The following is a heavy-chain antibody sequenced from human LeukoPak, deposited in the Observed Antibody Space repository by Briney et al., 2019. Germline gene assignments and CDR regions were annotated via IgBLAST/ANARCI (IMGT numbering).Heavy chain of an antibody. CDR1: GFTFSTYS. Sequence: GGSLRLSCAASGFTFSTYSMNWVRQAPGKGLEWVSSISGSSSYIYYADSVKGRFTISRDNANNSLFLQMNSLKTEDTAVYYCTIVGATTEVSNSDSWGQGTLVTVSS. D-gene: IGHD1-26*01. CDR3: TIVGATTEVSNSDS. J-gene: IGHJ4*02. V-gene: IGHV3-21*04. CDR2: ISGSSSYI.